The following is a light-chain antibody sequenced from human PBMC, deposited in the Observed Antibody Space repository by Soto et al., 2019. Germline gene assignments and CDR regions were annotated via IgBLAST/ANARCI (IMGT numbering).Light chain of an antibody. CDR3: QHARSFPPT. V-gene: IGKV1-12*01. J-gene: IGKJ2*01. CDR1: QDSANW. Sequence: DIQMAQSPSSVSASVGDRVTITCRASQDSANWLAWYQQTPGKAPKLLIYAASTLQGGVPSRFIGSGSGTDFTLTISSLQPEDFATYYCQHARSFPPTFGQGTKLEIK. CDR2: AAS.